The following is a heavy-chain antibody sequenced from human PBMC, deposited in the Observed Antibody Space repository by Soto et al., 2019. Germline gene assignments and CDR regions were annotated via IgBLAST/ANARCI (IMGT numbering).Heavy chain of an antibody. J-gene: IGHJ4*02. Sequence: GGSLRLSCAASGFTFSSYAMHWVRQAPGKGLEWVAVISYDGSNKYYADSVKGRFTISRDNSKNTLYLQMNSLRAEDTAVYYCARDGSLVNWNYYFDYWGQGTLVTVSS. CDR3: ARDGSLVNWNYYFDY. CDR2: ISYDGSNK. V-gene: IGHV3-30-3*01. CDR1: GFTFSSYA. D-gene: IGHD1-1*01.